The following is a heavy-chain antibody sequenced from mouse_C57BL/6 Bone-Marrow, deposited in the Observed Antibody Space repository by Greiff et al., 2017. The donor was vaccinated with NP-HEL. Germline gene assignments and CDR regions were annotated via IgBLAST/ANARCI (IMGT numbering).Heavy chain of an antibody. CDR2: IDPENGDT. CDR3: TGRGAMDY. Sequence: DVQLQESGAELVRPGASVKLSCTASGFNIKDDYMHWVKQRPEQGLEWIGWIDPENGDTEYASKFQGKATITADTSSNTAYLQLSSLTSEDTAVYYCTGRGAMDYWGQGTSVTVSS. CDR1: GFNIKDDY. J-gene: IGHJ4*01. V-gene: IGHV14-4*01.